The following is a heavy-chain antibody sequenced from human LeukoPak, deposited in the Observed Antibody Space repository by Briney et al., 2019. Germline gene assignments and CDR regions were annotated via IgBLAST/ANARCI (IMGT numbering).Heavy chain of an antibody. CDR1: GYTFTCYD. Sequence: ASVKVSCKASGYTFTCYDISWVRQAPGQGLEWTGWISGYNGNTNYAQKVQGRVTMTTDTSTSTAYMELRSLRSDDTAVYYCARTRVYDPRAYAFDIWGQGTMVTVSS. D-gene: IGHD3-16*01. V-gene: IGHV1-18*01. CDR2: ISGYNGNT. J-gene: IGHJ3*02. CDR3: ARTRVYDPRAYAFDI.